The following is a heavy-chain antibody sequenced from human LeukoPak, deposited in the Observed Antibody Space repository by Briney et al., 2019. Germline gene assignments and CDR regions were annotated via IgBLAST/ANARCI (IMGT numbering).Heavy chain of an antibody. CDR3: TFRVRGVAFDY. V-gene: IGHV3-49*04. D-gene: IGHD3-10*01. CDR2: IRSKAYGGTT. J-gene: IGHJ4*02. CDR1: GFTFGDYA. Sequence: PGGSLRLSCTASGFTFGDYAMSWVRQAPGKGLEWVGFIRSKAYGGTTEYAASVKGRFTISRDDSKSIAYLQMNSLKTEDTAVYYCTFRVRGVAFDYWGQGTLVTVSS.